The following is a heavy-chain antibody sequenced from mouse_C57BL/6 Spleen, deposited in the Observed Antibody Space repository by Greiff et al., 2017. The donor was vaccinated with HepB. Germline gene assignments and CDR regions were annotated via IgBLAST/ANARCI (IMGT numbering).Heavy chain of an antibody. CDR1: GYTFTDYE. CDR3: TRYDYFDY. D-gene: IGHD2-3*01. CDR2: IDPETGGT. Sequence: VKLVESGAELVRPGASVTLSCKASGYTFTDYEMHWVKQTPVHGLEWIGAIDPETGGTAYNQKFKGKAILTADKSSSTAYMELRSLTSEDSAVYYCTRYDYFDYWGQGTTLTVSS. J-gene: IGHJ2*01. V-gene: IGHV1-15*01.